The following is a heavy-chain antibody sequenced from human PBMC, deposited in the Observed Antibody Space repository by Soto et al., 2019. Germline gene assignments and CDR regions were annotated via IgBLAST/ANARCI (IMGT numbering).Heavy chain of an antibody. V-gene: IGHV3-30*18. Sequence: GGSLRLSCVASGFTFSTSDMHWVRQAPGQGLEWVAVVSYDERNIYYADSVKGRFSVSRDNSKNTLFLHMNSLRVDDTAVYYCGKERRGSGWSVCNFWGQGALVTVSS. D-gene: IGHD6-19*01. CDR3: GKERRGSGWSVCNF. CDR1: GFTFSTSD. CDR2: VSYDERNI. J-gene: IGHJ4*02.